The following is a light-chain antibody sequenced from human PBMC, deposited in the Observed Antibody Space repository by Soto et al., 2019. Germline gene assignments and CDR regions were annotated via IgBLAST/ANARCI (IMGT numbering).Light chain of an antibody. J-gene: IGKJ3*01. Sequence: EIVLTQSPGTLSLSPGERATLSCRASQSVSSNNLAWYQQRPGQAPRVVIYGASTRATGIPERFSGSGSGTDFTLTISRLEPEDFAVYYCQQYGRSTCTFGPGTKVDIK. CDR1: QSVSSNN. CDR2: GAS. V-gene: IGKV3-20*01. CDR3: QQYGRSTCT.